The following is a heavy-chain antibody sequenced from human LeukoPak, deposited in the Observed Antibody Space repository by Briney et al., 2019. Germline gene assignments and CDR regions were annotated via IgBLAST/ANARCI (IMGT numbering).Heavy chain of an antibody. V-gene: IGHV1-2*02. D-gene: IGHD3-10*02. CDR3: ARDMFRSSYFDY. Sequence: ASVTVTCKSSVSTFTDYYMYWLRQPPGQGLEWMAWINPNTGGTNYAQRVQGRVTMTMDTSISAAYMDLSRLTSDDTAVYYCARDMFRSSYFDYWGHGTLVTVSS. CDR1: VSTFTDYY. CDR2: INPNTGGT. J-gene: IGHJ4*01.